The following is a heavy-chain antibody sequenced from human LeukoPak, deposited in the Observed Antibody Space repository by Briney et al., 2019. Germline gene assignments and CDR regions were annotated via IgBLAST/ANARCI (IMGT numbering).Heavy chain of an antibody. Sequence: ASVKDSSKPPRYTFTGYYMHWVRQAPGQRLEWMGWVKPNSGGTKYAQKFQGRVTMTRDTSISTVYMELSSLRSDDTAVYYCARWDYYDTSAYSGDFDYWGQGTLVTVSS. CDR3: ARWDYYDTSAYSGDFDY. J-gene: IGHJ4*02. D-gene: IGHD3-22*01. V-gene: IGHV1-2*02. CDR2: VKPNSGGT. CDR1: RYTFTGYY.